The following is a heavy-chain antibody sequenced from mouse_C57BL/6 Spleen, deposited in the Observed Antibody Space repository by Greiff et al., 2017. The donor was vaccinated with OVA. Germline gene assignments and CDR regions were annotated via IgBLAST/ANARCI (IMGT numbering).Heavy chain of an antibody. D-gene: IGHD6-1*01. J-gene: IGHJ1*03. CDR1: GYTFTDYN. V-gene: IGHV1-22*01. Sequence: VQLQQSGPELVKPGASVKMSCKASGYTFTDYNMHWVKRSHGKSLEWIGYINPNNGGTSYNQKFKGKATLTVNKSSSTAYMELRSLTSEDSAVYYCASTPYWYFDVWGTGTTVTVSS. CDR2: INPNNGGT. CDR3: ASTPYWYFDV.